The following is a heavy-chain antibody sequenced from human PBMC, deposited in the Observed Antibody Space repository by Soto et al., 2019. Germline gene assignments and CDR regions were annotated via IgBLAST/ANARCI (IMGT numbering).Heavy chain of an antibody. Sequence: QVQLVQSGAEMKEPGSSVKVSCKTSGGTFSSSAISWLRQAPGQGLEWMGGIIPLFRTPDYAQKFQGRVTIAAGESTSTAYMALGSLRSEDTAVYYCARDNDRLQLGGNYYYILDVWGQGTTITVSS. D-gene: IGHD4-4*01. J-gene: IGHJ6*02. V-gene: IGHV1-69*12. CDR1: GGTFSSSA. CDR2: IIPLFRTP. CDR3: ARDNDRLQLGGNYYYILDV.